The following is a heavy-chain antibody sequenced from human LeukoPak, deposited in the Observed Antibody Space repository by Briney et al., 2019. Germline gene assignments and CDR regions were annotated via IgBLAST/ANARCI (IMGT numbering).Heavy chain of an antibody. J-gene: IGHJ4*02. Sequence: ASVKVSCKASGYTFFTYGIAWVRQAPGQGLEWMGWISGYNGNTNYAQKFQGRVTMTTDTTTTTAYMELRSLRSDDTAVYYCARDGYFDYWGQGTLVTVSS. CDR1: GYTFFTYG. CDR2: ISGYNGNT. CDR3: ARDGYFDY. V-gene: IGHV1-18*01.